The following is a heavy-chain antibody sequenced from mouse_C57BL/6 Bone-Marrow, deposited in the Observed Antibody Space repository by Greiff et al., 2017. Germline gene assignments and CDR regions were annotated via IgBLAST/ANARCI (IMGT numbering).Heavy chain of an antibody. J-gene: IGHJ4*01. V-gene: IGHV5-2*01. CDR1: EYEFPSHD. Sequence: EVKVVESGGGLVQPGESLKLSCESNEYEFPSHDMSWVRKTPEKRLELVAAINSDGGSTYYPDTMERRFIISRDNTKKTLYLQMSSLRSEDTALYYCARRYGSSERGAMDYWGQGTSVTVSS. CDR3: ARRYGSSERGAMDY. D-gene: IGHD1-1*01. CDR2: INSDGGST.